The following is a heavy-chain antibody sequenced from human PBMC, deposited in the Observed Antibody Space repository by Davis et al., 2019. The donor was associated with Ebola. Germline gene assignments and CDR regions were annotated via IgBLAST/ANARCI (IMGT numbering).Heavy chain of an antibody. CDR1: GFTFYRYE. CDR3: ARGPMPSWYADFYKYGMDV. CDR2: ISGSATST. D-gene: IGHD6-13*01. Sequence: GESLKISCAASGFTFYRYEMNWVRQAPGKGLEWVSYISGSATSTFYADSVKGRFTISRDNSKESLYLQIHSLRSEDTALYFCARGPMPSWYADFYKYGMDVWGQGTTVTASS. J-gene: IGHJ6*02. V-gene: IGHV3-43*02.